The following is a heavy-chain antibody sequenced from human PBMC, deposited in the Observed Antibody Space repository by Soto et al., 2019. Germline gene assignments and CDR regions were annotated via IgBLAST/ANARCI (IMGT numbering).Heavy chain of an antibody. Sequence: VPSVKVSCKASGYTFTGYYMHWVRQAPGQGLEWMGWINPNSGGTNYAQKFQGRVTMTRDTSISTAYMELSRLRSDDTAVYYCARDVQGTMVRGVMSFYYGMDVWGQGTTVTVSS. CDR2: INPNSGGT. J-gene: IGHJ6*02. CDR1: GYTFTGYY. D-gene: IGHD3-10*01. CDR3: ARDVQGTMVRGVMSFYYGMDV. V-gene: IGHV1-2*02.